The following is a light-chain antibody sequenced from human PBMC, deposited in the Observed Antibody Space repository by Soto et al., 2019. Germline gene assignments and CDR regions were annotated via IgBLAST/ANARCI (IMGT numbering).Light chain of an antibody. Sequence: SYELTQPPSVSVAPGKTARITCGGNNLGSKSVHWYQQKPGQAPVLVIYYDSDRPSGIPERFSGSNSGNTATLTIGGVAAGDEADYYCQVWDSSSDHVVFGGGTQLTVL. CDR1: NLGSKS. V-gene: IGLV3-21*04. CDR3: QVWDSSSDHVV. CDR2: YDS. J-gene: IGLJ2*01.